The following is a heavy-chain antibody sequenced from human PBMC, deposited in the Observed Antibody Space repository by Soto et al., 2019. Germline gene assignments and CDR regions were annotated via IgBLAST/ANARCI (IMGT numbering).Heavy chain of an antibody. CDR1: GSSISNDNW. CDR3: ATKDNGKYFFDS. V-gene: IGHV4-28*01. CDR2: IHHFGST. J-gene: IGHJ4*02. D-gene: IGHD1-26*01. Sequence: QVQLQESGPGLVKPSDTLSLTCGVSGSSISNDNWWVWIRQPPGKGLEWIGYIHHFGSTYSNPSLKSRLTMSVDTSKNQFSLKLSSVTAVDTAVYYCATKDNGKYFFDSWGQGTLVTVSS.